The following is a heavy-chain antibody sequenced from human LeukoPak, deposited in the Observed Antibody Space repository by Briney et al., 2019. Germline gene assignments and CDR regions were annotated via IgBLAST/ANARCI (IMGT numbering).Heavy chain of an antibody. J-gene: IGHJ4*02. CDR1: GFTFSNAW. Sequence: GGSLRLSCAASGFTFSNAWMSWVRQAPGRGLEWVSAISGSGGSTYHADSVRGRFTISRDNSKNMLFLQMNSLRAEDTAVYYCAEPAENGGEFDYWGQGTLVTVSS. CDR3: AEPAENGGEFDY. V-gene: IGHV3-23*01. CDR2: ISGSGGST. D-gene: IGHD2-21*01.